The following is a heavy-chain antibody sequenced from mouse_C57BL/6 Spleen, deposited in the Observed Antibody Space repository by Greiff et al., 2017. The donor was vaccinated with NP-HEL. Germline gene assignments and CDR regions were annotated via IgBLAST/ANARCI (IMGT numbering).Heavy chain of an antibody. CDR1: GFNIKDYY. V-gene: IGHV14-2*01. J-gene: IGHJ2*01. CDR3: ARGTTVVGGY. CDR2: IDPEDGET. Sequence: VQLQQSGAELVKPGASVKLSCTASGFNIKDYYMHWVKQRTEQGLEWIGRIDPEDGETKYDPKFQGKATITADTSSNTAYLQLSSLTSEDTAVYYCARGTTVVGGYWGQGTTLTVSS. D-gene: IGHD1-1*01.